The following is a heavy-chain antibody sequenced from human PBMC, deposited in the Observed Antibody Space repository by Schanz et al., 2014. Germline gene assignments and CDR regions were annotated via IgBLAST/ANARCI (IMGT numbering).Heavy chain of an antibody. Sequence: EVQLVESGGGLVQPGGSLRLSCATSGFSFSSSAINWVRQAPGKGLEWVSGISGSGASTYYADSVKGRFTMSRDNSKNTLYLQMNSLRAGDAAVYYCARGLIAAAGGAFDYWGQGTLXAVSA. V-gene: IGHV3-23*04. D-gene: IGHD6-13*01. CDR3: ARGLIAAAGGAFDY. CDR2: ISGSGAST. CDR1: GFSFSSSA. J-gene: IGHJ4*02.